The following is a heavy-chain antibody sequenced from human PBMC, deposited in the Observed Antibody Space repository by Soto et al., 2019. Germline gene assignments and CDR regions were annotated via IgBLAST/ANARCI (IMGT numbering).Heavy chain of an antibody. CDR2: IYYRGSA. V-gene: IGHV4-30-2*01. Sequence: QLQLQESGSGLVKPSQTLSLTCGVSGASISSGDYSWSWIRQPPGKGLEWIGYIYYRGSAYYNPSLNSRVTISLDRSKNQFSLKLASVTAADTAVYYCARSGYSGFDSYYYYGLQVWGRGTTVTVSS. CDR1: GASISSGDYS. D-gene: IGHD5-12*01. J-gene: IGHJ6*02. CDR3: ARSGYSGFDSYYYYGLQV.